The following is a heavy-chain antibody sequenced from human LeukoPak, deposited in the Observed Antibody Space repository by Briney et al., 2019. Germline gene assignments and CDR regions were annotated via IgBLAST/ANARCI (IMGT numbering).Heavy chain of an antibody. V-gene: IGHV4-59*01. D-gene: IGHD3-3*01. Sequence: KSSETLSLTCAVYGGSFSGYYWSWIRQPPGKGLEWIGYIYYSGSTNYNPSLKSRVTISVDTSKNQFSLKLSSVTAADTAVYYCARDRGYYDFWSGYYGVYYFDYWGQGTLVTVSS. CDR3: ARDRGYYDFWSGYYGVYYFDY. J-gene: IGHJ4*02. CDR2: IYYSGST. CDR1: GGSFSGYY.